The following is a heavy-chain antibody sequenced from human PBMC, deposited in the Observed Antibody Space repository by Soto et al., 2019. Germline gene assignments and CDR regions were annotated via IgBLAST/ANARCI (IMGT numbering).Heavy chain of an antibody. V-gene: IGHV1-8*01. CDR3: ARGFQICGLVKKIEP. Sequence: QVQLVQSGAEVKKPGASVTVSCQASGYTFTNYEIKWVRQAPGQGLEWLGWISPSSCNTGNPQKFQGRLSMTRNNSMNTAYMELSSVTSDATAVYYCARGFQICGLVKKIEPWGQGTRVMVSS. J-gene: IGHJ5*02. CDR2: ISPSSCNT. CDR1: GYTFTNYE. D-gene: IGHD3-3*01.